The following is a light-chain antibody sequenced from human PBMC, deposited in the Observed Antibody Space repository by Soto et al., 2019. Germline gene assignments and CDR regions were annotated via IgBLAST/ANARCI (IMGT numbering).Light chain of an antibody. CDR1: SRGGI. CDR2: DVT. CDR3: SSYRRPYIL. Sequence: QSALTQPRSVSGSPGQSLTISCTGTSRGGILSWYQQHPGQAPKLIISDVTSRPSGVPDRFVASKSGNTASLTISGLLAEDAADYYCSSYRRPYILFGGGTKLTV. J-gene: IGLJ3*02. V-gene: IGLV2-11*02.